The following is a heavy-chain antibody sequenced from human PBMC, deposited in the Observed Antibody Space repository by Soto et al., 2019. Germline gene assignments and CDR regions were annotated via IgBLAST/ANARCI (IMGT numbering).Heavy chain of an antibody. CDR3: ARDSAYSSSTYYYYGMDV. CDR1: GYTFTSYA. V-gene: IGHV1-3*05. J-gene: IGHJ6*02. CDR2: INAGNGNT. Sequence: QVQLVQSGAEEKKPGASVKVSCKASGYTFTSYAMHWVRQAPGQRLEWMGWINAGNGNTKYSQKFQGRVTITRDTSESTAYMELSSLRSEDTAVYYCARDSAYSSSTYYYYGMDVWGQGTTVTVSS. D-gene: IGHD6-6*01.